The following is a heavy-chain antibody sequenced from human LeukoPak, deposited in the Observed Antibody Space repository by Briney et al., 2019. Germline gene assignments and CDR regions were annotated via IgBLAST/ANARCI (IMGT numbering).Heavy chain of an antibody. V-gene: IGHV3-7*03. CDR3: ASQPAAADVDY. CDR1: GFTFTNYW. J-gene: IGHJ4*02. Sequence: GGSLRLSCAASGFTFTNYWMTWVHQAPGKGLEWVANINQDGSEKSYVDSVKGRFTISRDNAKNSLYLQMNSLRADDTGVYYCASQPAAADVDYWGQGTLVTVSS. D-gene: IGHD2-2*01. CDR2: INQDGSEK.